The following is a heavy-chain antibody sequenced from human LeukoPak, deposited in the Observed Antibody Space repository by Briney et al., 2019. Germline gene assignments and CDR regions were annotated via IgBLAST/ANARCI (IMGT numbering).Heavy chain of an antibody. CDR3: ASAATATTPDY. Sequence: GGSLRLSRAASGFTLSSYGLNWVRQAPGKGLEWVSSISASSSYIYYADSVKGRFTISRDNAKNSLYLQMNSLRAEDTAVYYCASAATATTPDYWGQGTLVTVSS. V-gene: IGHV3-21*01. J-gene: IGHJ4*01. CDR2: ISASSSYI. D-gene: IGHD4-17*01. CDR1: GFTLSSYG.